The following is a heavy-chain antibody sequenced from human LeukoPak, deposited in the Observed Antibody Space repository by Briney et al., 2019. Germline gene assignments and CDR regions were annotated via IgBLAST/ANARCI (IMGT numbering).Heavy chain of an antibody. J-gene: IGHJ3*02. D-gene: IGHD3-10*01. Sequence: PGGSLRLSCAASGFTFNDYGMHWVRQAPGKGLEWVSFISGDGGSIYYADSVKGRFTISRDNSKNSLYLQMNSLRTEDTALYYCAKDLPGHYGSGSYYPDAFDIWGQGTMVTVSS. V-gene: IGHV3-43*02. CDR3: AKDLPGHYGSGSYYPDAFDI. CDR2: ISGDGGSI. CDR1: GFTFNDYG.